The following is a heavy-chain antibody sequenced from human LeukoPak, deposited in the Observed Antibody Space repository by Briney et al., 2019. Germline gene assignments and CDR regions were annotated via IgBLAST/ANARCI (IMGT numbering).Heavy chain of an antibody. J-gene: IGHJ6*02. D-gene: IGHD4-17*01. Sequence: PSEALSLTCTVSGVSISSHYWSWIRQPPGKGLEWVGYIYYSGSTNYNPALKSRVTISVDTSKNQFSLKLSSVTAEDTAVYYCARDYASTVTTSLGVYYGMDVWGQGTTVTVSS. CDR1: GVSISSHY. V-gene: IGHV4-59*11. CDR3: ARDYASTVTTSLGVYYGMDV. CDR2: IYYSGST.